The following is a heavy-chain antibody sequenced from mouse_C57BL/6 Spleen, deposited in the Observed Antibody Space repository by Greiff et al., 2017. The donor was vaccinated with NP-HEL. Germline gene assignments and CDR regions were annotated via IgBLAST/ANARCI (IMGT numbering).Heavy chain of an antibody. CDR2: IRNKANGYTT. J-gene: IGHJ2*01. V-gene: IGHV7-3*01. Sequence: EVKLVESGGGLVQPGGSLSLSCAASGFTFTDYYMSWVRQPPGKALEWLGFIRNKANGYTTEYSASVKGRFTISRDNSQSILYLQMNALRAEDSATYYCARSGYYFDYWGQGTTLTVSS. CDR1: GFTFTDYY. CDR3: ARSGYYFDY.